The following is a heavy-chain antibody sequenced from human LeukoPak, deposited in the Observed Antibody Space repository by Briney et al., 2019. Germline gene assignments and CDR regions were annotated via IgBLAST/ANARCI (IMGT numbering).Heavy chain of an antibody. CDR1: GFIFNNYV. D-gene: IGHD6-13*01. J-gene: IGHJ5*02. Sequence: GGSLRLSCAASGFIFNNYVMNWVRQAPGKGLEWVANIKVDGSETYYVDSVKGRFTISRDNAKSSLYLQMNSLRVEDTAVYYCARAYSSPNWFDPWGQGTLVTVSS. CDR2: IKVDGSET. V-gene: IGHV3-7*04. CDR3: ARAYSSPNWFDP.